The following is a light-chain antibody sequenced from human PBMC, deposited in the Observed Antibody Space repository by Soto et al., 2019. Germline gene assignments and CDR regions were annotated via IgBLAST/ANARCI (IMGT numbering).Light chain of an antibody. CDR1: QGISSY. J-gene: IGKJ3*01. CDR2: AAS. V-gene: IGKV1-9*01. Sequence: DIQLTQSPSFLSASVGDRVTITCRASQGISSYLAWYQQKPGKAPKLLIYAASTLQSGVPSRFSGSGSGTEFTLTISSLQPEDFATYYCQQLNSYPRRFGPGTKGISN. CDR3: QQLNSYPRR.